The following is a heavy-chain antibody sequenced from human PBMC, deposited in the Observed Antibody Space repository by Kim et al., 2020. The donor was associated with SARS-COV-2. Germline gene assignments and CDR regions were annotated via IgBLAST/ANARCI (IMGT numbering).Heavy chain of an antibody. J-gene: IGHJ4*02. Sequence: YAASVEGRFTISRDNTKNSLYLQMNRLTTEDTALYYCAKNMGGVTGGEFDYWGQGTLVAVSS. CDR3: AKNMGGVTGGEFDY. V-gene: IGHV3-9*01. D-gene: IGHD2-8*02.